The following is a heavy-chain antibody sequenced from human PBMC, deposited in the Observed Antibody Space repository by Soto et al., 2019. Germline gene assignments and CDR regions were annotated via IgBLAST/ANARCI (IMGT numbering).Heavy chain of an antibody. J-gene: IGHJ4*02. Sequence: QLQLQESGSGLVKPSQTLSLTCAVSGGSISSGGYSWSWIRQPPGKGLEWIGYIYHSGSTYYNPSLKSRVTISVDRSKNQFSLKLSSVTAADTAVYYCARMTHYYDSSPVDYWGQGTLVTVSS. CDR1: GGSISSGGYS. CDR2: IYHSGST. D-gene: IGHD3-22*01. CDR3: ARMTHYYDSSPVDY. V-gene: IGHV4-30-2*01.